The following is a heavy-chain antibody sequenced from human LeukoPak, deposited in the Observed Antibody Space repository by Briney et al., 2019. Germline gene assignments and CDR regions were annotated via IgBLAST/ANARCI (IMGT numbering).Heavy chain of an antibody. CDR2: INHSGST. Sequence: SETLSLTCAVYGGSFSGYYWSWIRQPPGKGLEWIGEINHSGSTNYNPSLKSRVTISVDTSKNQFSLKLSSGTAADTAVYYCARDNWNDGRSDYWGQGTLVTVSS. D-gene: IGHD1-1*01. CDR1: GGSFSGYY. J-gene: IGHJ4*02. CDR3: ARDNWNDGRSDY. V-gene: IGHV4-34*01.